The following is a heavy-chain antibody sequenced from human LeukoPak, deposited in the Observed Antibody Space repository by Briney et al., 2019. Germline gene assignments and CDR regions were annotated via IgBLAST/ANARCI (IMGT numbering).Heavy chain of an antibody. V-gene: IGHV3-64*02. Sequence: GGTLRLSCAVSGFTFSLYTMLWVRQAPGKGLEFVSDITDDGITTYYADSVRGRFTVSGDNSKSTLYLQMGSLTAEDMAVFYCARERAGYYLDVWGKGTTVTVFS. CDR3: ARERAGYYLDV. D-gene: IGHD3-9*01. CDR1: GFTFSLYT. J-gene: IGHJ6*04. CDR2: ITDDGITT.